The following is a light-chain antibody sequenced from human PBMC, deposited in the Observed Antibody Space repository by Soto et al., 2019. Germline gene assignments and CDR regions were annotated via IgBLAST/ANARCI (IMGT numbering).Light chain of an antibody. CDR2: EVS. V-gene: IGLV2-14*01. CDR3: SSYTSSSTLG. CDR1: SSDVGAYNY. Sequence: QSALTQPPSASGSPGQSVTISCTGTSSDVGAYNYVSWYQQHPGKAPKLMIYEVSNRPSGVSNRFSGSKSGNTASLTISGLQAEDEADYYCSSYTSSSTLGFGGGTKLTVL. J-gene: IGLJ3*02.